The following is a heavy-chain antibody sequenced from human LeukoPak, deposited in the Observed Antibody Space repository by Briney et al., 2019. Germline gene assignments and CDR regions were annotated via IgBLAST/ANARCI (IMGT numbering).Heavy chain of an antibody. CDR2: IIPIFGTA. J-gene: IGHJ4*02. D-gene: IGHD6-19*01. Sequence: ASVKVSCKASGGTFSNYAISWVRQAPGQGLEWMGGIIPIFGTANYAQKFQGRVTITADKSTSTAYMELSSLRSEDTAVYYCASPSGRSSGWYTHLDYWGQGTLVTVSS. V-gene: IGHV1-69*06. CDR1: GGTFSNYA. CDR3: ASPSGRSSGWYTHLDY.